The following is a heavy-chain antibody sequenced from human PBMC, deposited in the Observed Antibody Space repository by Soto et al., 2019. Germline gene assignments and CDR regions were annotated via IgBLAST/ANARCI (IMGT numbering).Heavy chain of an antibody. CDR2: ISGSGFKK. Sequence: GSLKLACPADGFIFENLGMSWVRQAPGKGLEWISSISGSGFKKYYADSVKGRFTISRDNSKSTVYLELNNLSAEDTAVYHCAKNQGVELVPLATVDWFDPWGQGSVVTVSS. V-gene: IGHV3-23*01. D-gene: IGHD1-26*01. CDR1: GFIFENLG. CDR3: AKNQGVELVPLATVDWFDP. J-gene: IGHJ5*02.